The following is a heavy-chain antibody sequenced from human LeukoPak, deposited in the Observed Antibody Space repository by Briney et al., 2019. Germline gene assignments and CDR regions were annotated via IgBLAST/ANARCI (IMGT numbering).Heavy chain of an antibody. Sequence: QPGGSLRLSCAASGFTFDDYAMHWVRQAPGKGLEWVSGINWNSGSIGYADSVKGRFTISRDNAKNSLYLQMNSLRAEDTALYYCAKTSSYSGYKGDFDYWGQGTLVTVSS. CDR2: INWNSGSI. CDR1: GFTFDDYA. D-gene: IGHD5-12*01. CDR3: AKTSSYSGYKGDFDY. V-gene: IGHV3-9*01. J-gene: IGHJ4*02.